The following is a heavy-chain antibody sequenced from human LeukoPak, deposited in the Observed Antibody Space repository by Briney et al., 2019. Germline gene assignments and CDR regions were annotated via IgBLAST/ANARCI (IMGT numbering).Heavy chain of an antibody. CDR3: AKEFSSWYRGVFDY. CDR2: ISYDGSNK. Sequence: GGSLRLPCAASGFTFSSYAMHWVRQAPGKGLEWVAVISYDGSNKYYADSVKGRFTISRDNSKNTLYLQMNSLRAEDTAVYYCAKEFSSWYRGVFDYWGQGTLVTVSS. D-gene: IGHD6-13*01. CDR1: GFTFSSYA. V-gene: IGHV3-30*07. J-gene: IGHJ4*02.